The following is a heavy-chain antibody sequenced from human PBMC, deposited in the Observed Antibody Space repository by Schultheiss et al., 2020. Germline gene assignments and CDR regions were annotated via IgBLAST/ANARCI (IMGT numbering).Heavy chain of an antibody. J-gene: IGHJ5*02. CDR1: GGSISRNY. D-gene: IGHD6-13*01. CDR2: IYYSGST. V-gene: IGHV4-59*08. Sequence: SETLSLTCSVSGGSISRNYWSWIRQPPGKGLEWIGYIYYSGSTKYNPSLKGRVTLSVDTSKNQFSLKLSSVTAADTAVYYCAKVAFYSSPFWFDPWGQGTLVTGSS. CDR3: AKVAFYSSPFWFDP.